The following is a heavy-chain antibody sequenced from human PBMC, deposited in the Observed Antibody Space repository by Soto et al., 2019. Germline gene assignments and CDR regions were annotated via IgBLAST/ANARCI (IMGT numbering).Heavy chain of an antibody. Sequence: EVQLVESGGGLVQPGGSLRLSCAASGFTFSSYWMHWVRQTPGKGLVWVSRINSDGSSTSYADSVKGRFTISRDNAKNTLYLQMNSLRAEDTAVYYCARGGSLNWYFDLWGRGTLVTVSS. CDR3: ARGGSLNWYFDL. V-gene: IGHV3-74*01. J-gene: IGHJ2*01. CDR2: INSDGSST. CDR1: GFTFSSYW. D-gene: IGHD1-26*01.